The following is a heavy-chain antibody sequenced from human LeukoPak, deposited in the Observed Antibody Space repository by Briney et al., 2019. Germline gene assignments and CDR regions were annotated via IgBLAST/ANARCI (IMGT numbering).Heavy chain of an antibody. CDR1: GYTFTGYY. J-gene: IGHJ3*02. V-gene: IGHV1-2*02. CDR3: AHVIAVAGTTTDAFDI. Sequence: ASVKVSCKASGYTFTGYYMHWVRQAPGQGLEWTGWINPNSGGTNYAQKFQGRVTMTRDTSISTAYMELSRLRSDDTAVYYCAHVIAVAGTTTDAFDIWGQGTMVTVSS. D-gene: IGHD6-19*01. CDR2: INPNSGGT.